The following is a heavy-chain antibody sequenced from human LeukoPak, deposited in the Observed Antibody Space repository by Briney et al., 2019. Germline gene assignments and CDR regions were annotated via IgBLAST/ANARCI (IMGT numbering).Heavy chain of an antibody. D-gene: IGHD6-25*01. V-gene: IGHV4-59*08. CDR2: VYNSGIT. Sequence: SETPSLTCTVSGGPISNYYWTWIRQSPGQGLEWIGYVYNSGITDYNPSLKSRLTISVDTSKNQFSLKLSSMTAADTAVYYCARSRGLAGAATVIDYWGQGTLVTVSS. CDR3: ARSRGLAGAATVIDY. J-gene: IGHJ4*02. CDR1: GGPISNYY.